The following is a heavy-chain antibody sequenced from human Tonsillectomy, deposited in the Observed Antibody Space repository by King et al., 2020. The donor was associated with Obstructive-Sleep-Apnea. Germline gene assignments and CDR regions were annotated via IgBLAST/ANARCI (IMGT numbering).Heavy chain of an antibody. Sequence: QLVQSGAEVKKPGSSVKVSCKASGGTFSTYNFNWVRQAPGQGLEWMGGIIPIVGMSHYAQMFQDRVTITADKFTSTVYMELSSLRSEDTAVYYCARDLRDVSDSYYLFAHWGQGTLVTVSS. CDR3: ARDLRDVSDSYYLFAH. CDR2: IIPIVGMS. CDR1: GGTFSTYN. J-gene: IGHJ4*02. V-gene: IGHV1-69*17. D-gene: IGHD1-26*01.